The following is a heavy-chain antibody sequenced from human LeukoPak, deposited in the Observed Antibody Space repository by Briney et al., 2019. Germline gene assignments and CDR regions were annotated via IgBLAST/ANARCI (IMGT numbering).Heavy chain of an antibody. CDR3: ARGGYSYVNYFDY. V-gene: IGHV4-59*01. Sequence: SETLSLTCTVSGDSMKSYYWTWIRQTPGKGLEWIGHIYYSGSINYNPSLKSRLTISLDTSKSQFSLKLSSVTAADTAVYYCARGGYSYVNYFDYWGQGTLVTVSS. CDR2: IYYSGSI. D-gene: IGHD5-18*01. CDR1: GDSMKSYY. J-gene: IGHJ4*02.